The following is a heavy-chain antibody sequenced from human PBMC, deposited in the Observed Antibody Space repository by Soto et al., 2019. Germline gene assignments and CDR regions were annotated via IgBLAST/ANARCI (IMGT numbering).Heavy chain of an antibody. Sequence: QVQLQESGPGLVKPSETLSLTCTVSGGSVSSGSYYWSWIRQPPGKGLEWIGYIYYSGSTNYNPPLKSRVTISVDTSKNQFSLKLSSVTAADTAVYYCARKRVVVTAEGYYYYGMDVWGQGTTVTVSS. D-gene: IGHD2-21*02. J-gene: IGHJ6*02. CDR2: IYYSGST. V-gene: IGHV4-61*01. CDR1: GGSVSSGSYY. CDR3: ARKRVVVTAEGYYYYGMDV.